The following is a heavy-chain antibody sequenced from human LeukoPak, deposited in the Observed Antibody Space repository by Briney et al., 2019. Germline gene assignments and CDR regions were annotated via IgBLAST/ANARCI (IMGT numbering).Heavy chain of an antibody. D-gene: IGHD2-15*01. V-gene: IGHV3-7*03. CDR3: ARDFGLRCSGGTCYPVYYYGMDV. J-gene: IGHJ6*04. CDR2: IKHGGSEK. CDR1: GFTFSNYA. Sequence: GGSLRLSCSASGFTFSNYAMYWVRQAPGKGLEWVANIKHGGSEKYYVDSVKGRFTISRDNAKNSLYLQMNNLRAEDTAVYYCARDFGLRCSGGTCYPVYYYGMDVWGKGTTVTVSS.